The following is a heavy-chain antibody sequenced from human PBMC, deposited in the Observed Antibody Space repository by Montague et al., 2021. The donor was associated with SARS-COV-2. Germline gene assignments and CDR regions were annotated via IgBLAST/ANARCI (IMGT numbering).Heavy chain of an antibody. V-gene: IGHV4-59*13. CDR1: GGSISSYY. CDR2: IYYSGST. CDR3: ASVPYSSSGCFYYYYGIDV. D-gene: IGHD6-6*01. Sequence: SETLSLTCTVSGGSISSYYWSWIRQPPGKGLEWIGHIYYSGSTNYNPSLNSRVTISVDTSKNQFSLKLSSVTAADTAVYYCASVPYSSSGCFYYYYGIDVWGQGTTVTVSS. J-gene: IGHJ6*02.